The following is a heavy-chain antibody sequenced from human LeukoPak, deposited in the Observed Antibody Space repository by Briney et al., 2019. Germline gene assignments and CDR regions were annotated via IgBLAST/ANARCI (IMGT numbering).Heavy chain of an antibody. D-gene: IGHD6-13*01. CDR2: MNPNSGNT. CDR3: ARGFASSSLVSGYWFDP. V-gene: IGHV1-8*01. J-gene: IGHJ5*02. CDR1: GYTFTSYD. Sequence: GASVKASCKASGYTFTSYDMNWVRQATGQGLEWMGWMNPNSGNTGYAQKFQGRVTMTRNTSISTAYMELSSLRSEDTAVYYCARGFASSSLVSGYWFDPWGQGTLVTVSS.